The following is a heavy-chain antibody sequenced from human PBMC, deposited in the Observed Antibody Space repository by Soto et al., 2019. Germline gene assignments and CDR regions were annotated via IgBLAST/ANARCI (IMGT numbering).Heavy chain of an antibody. CDR3: ARMFSSYGGYSSPRGRYWFDP. CDR2: INPDNGNT. D-gene: IGHD6-13*01. Sequence: SVKGSCKASGYGFTVDTMNWVSQAPGQRLDWMGWINPDNGNTKSSQKFQDRVIITRDTSASTAYMDLSSLRSEDTAVYYCARMFSSYGGYSSPRGRYWFDPWGQGTLVTVSS. V-gene: IGHV1-3*01. CDR1: GYGFTVDT. J-gene: IGHJ5*02.